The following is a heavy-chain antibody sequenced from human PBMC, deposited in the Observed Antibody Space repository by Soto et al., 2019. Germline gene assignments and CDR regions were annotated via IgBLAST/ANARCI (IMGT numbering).Heavy chain of an antibody. CDR3: ARLDSDYDYYYAMDV. D-gene: IGHD5-18*01. J-gene: IGHJ6*02. CDR2: ISAYNGNT. V-gene: IGHV1-18*01. CDR1: GYTFTRYG. Sequence: QVQLVQSGAEVKKPGASVKVSCKASGYTFTRYGISWVRQAPGQGLEWVGWISAYNGNTNYAQKLQGRVTMTKDTSTSTVYMELRSLRTDDPAVYSCARLDSDYDYYYAMDVGGQGTTVTVSS.